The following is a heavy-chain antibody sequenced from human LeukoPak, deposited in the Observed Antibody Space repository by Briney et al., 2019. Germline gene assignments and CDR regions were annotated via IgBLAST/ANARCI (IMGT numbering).Heavy chain of an antibody. Sequence: PGRSLRLSCAASGFTFSNYAMHWVRQAPGKGLEWVAIISNDGSNKYYADSVKGRFTLSRDNSKYTVYLQMNSLRGEDTAVHYCARDLGLGRGWYGGDYWGQGTLVTVSS. J-gene: IGHJ4*02. V-gene: IGHV3-30-3*01. CDR1: GFTFSNYA. CDR3: ARDLGLGRGWYGGDY. CDR2: ISNDGSNK. D-gene: IGHD6-19*01.